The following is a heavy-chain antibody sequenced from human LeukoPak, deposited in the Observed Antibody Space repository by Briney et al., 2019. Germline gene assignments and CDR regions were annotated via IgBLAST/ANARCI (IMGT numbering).Heavy chain of an antibody. V-gene: IGHV3-23*01. Sequence: PGGSLRLSCAASGFTFSSYAMSWVRQAPGKGLEWVSAISGSGGSTYYADSVKGRFTVSRDNSKNTLYLQMNSLRAEDTAVYYCASRHCSGGGCYFAGADPFDYWGQGILVTVSS. D-gene: IGHD2-15*01. CDR2: ISGSGGST. J-gene: IGHJ4*02. CDR1: GFTFSSYA. CDR3: ASRHCSGGGCYFAGADPFDY.